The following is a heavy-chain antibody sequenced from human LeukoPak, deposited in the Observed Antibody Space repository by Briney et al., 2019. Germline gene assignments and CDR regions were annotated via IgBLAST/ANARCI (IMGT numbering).Heavy chain of an antibody. D-gene: IGHD3-9*01. J-gene: IGHJ4*02. CDR1: GGTFSSYA. V-gene: IGHV1-69*04. Sequence: SVKVSCKASGGTFSSYAISWVRQAPGQGLEWMGRIIPILGIANYAQKFQGRVTITADKSTSTAYMELSSLRSEDTAVYYCATGSSGPYYDILTGYYKSHRGLDYWGQGTLVTVSS. CDR2: IIPILGIA. CDR3: ATGSSGPYYDILTGYYKSHRGLDY.